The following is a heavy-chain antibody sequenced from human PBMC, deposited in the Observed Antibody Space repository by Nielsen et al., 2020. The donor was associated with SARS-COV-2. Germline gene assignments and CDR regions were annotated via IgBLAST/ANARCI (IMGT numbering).Heavy chain of an antibody. J-gene: IGHJ4*02. V-gene: IGHV1-2*06. Sequence: WVRQASGQGLEWMGRINPITGGTKYAQRFQGRVTLTRDTSIDTAYLEVSRLTSDDTAVYYCAREYSSGWYAIDYWGQGTLVTVSS. CDR3: AREYSSGWYAIDY. D-gene: IGHD6-19*01. CDR2: INPITGGT.